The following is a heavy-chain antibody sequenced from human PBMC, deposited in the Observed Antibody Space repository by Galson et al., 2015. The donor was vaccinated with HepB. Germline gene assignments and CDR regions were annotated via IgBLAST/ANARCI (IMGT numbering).Heavy chain of an antibody. CDR1: GFTFSSYN. CDR3: AKDPYLYSALAGTMAGFDY. Sequence: SLRLSCAASGFTFSSYNMHWVRQAPGKGLEWVAVISYDGSNKYYADSVKGRFTISRDNSKNTLYLQMNSLRAEDTALYYCAKDPYLYSALAGTMAGFDYWGQGTLVTGSS. CDR2: ISYDGSNK. J-gene: IGHJ4*02. D-gene: IGHD6-19*01. V-gene: IGHV3-30*18.